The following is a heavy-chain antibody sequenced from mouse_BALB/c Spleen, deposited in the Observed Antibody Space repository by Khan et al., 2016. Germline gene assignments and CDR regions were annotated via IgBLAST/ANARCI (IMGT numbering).Heavy chain of an antibody. J-gene: IGHJ4*01. V-gene: IGHV1-77*01. CDR3: ARSYYGYFAMDY. Sequence: QVQLKESGTELPRPGASVKLSCKASGYTFTDYYLHWVKQRTGQGLEWIGEIFPGSGSTYYNEKFKGKASLTADTSSSTAYMQLSSPTSEDSAIYFCARSYYGYFAMDYWGHGASGTVSS. CDR2: IFPGSGST. CDR1: GYTFTDYY. D-gene: IGHD1-2*01.